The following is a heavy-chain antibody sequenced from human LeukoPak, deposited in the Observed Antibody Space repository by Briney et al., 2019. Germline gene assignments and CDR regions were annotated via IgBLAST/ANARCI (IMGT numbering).Heavy chain of an antibody. CDR2: INPNSGGT. CDR3: ARGSRVRGLTNNWFDP. V-gene: IGHV1-2*02. D-gene: IGHD2-21*01. CDR1: GYTFTGYY. Sequence: ASVKVSCKASGYTFTGYYMHWVRQAPGQGLEWMGWINPNSGGTNYAQKFQGRVTMTRDTSISTAYMELSRLRSDDTAVYYCARGSRVRGLTNNWFDPWGQGTLVTVYS. J-gene: IGHJ5*02.